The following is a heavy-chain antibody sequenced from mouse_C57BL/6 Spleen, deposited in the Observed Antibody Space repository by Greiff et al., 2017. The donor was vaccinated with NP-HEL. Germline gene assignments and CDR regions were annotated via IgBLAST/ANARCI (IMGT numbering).Heavy chain of an antibody. CDR2: IDPEDGDT. CDR3: TTLYYGNYAYFDY. CDR1: GFNIKDYY. Sequence: VQLQQSGAELVRPGASVKLSCTASGFNIKDYYMHWVKQRPEQGLEWIGRIDPEDGDTEYAPKFQGKATMTADTSSNTAYLQLSSLTSEDTAVYYCTTLYYGNYAYFDYWGQGTTLTVSS. J-gene: IGHJ2*01. V-gene: IGHV14-1*01. D-gene: IGHD2-1*01.